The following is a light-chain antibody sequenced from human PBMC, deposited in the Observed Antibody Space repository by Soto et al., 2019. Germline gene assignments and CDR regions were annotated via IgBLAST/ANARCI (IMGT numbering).Light chain of an antibody. CDR2: LGS. J-gene: IGKJ3*01. CDR3: MQGVETPFT. CDR1: ESLLFTNGYNY. V-gene: IGKV2-28*01. Sequence: DIVMTQSPLSLPVTPGEAASISCRSSESLLFTNGYNYLDWYVQKPGQSPQLLIYLGSHRAPGVHDRFSGSGSGTDFTLKISRVEAEDVGFYYCMQGVETPFTFGPGTKVDIK.